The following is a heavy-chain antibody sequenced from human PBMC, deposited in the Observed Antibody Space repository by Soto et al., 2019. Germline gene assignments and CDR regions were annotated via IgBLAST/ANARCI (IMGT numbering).Heavy chain of an antibody. V-gene: IGHV1-2*04. CDR1: GYTFTGYY. CDR3: ARGESSPTPSRDYDGWD. CDR2: INPNSGGT. J-gene: IGHJ4*02. D-gene: IGHD4-17*01. Sequence: ASVKVSCKASGYTFTGYYMHWVRQAPGQGLEWMGWINPNSGGTNYAQKFQGWVTMTRDTSISTAYMELSMLRSDDTAVYYCARGESSPTPSRDYDGWDWGQGTLVTVSS.